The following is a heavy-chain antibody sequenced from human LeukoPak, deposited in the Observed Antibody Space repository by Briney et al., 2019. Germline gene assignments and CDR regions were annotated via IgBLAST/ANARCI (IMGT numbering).Heavy chain of an antibody. V-gene: IGHV1-2*06. CDR3: ARVYSSSSIWFDP. CDR2: INPNSGGT. D-gene: IGHD6-6*01. Sequence: ASVKVFCKASGYTFTGYYMHWVRQAPGQGLEWMGRINPNSGGTNYAQKFQGRVTMTRDTSISTAYMELSRLRSDDTAVYYCARVYSSSSIWFDPWGQGTLVTVSS. J-gene: IGHJ5*02. CDR1: GYTFTGYY.